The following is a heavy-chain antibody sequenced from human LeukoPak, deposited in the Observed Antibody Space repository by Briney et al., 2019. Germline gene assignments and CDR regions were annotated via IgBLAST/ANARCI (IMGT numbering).Heavy chain of an antibody. J-gene: IGHJ6*04. CDR2: IIPIAGTA. Sequence: GASVKLSCKASGGTFTSYAISWGRQAPGQGLEWMGGIIPIAGTADNAQKFQDRVTITADESTSTAYMEVSSLRSEDTAVYYCARGAVWGSLVRGDYYYYALDVWGKGITVTVSS. CDR1: GGTFTSYA. V-gene: IGHV1-69*13. D-gene: IGHD3-10*01. CDR3: ARGAVWGSLVRGDYYYYALDV.